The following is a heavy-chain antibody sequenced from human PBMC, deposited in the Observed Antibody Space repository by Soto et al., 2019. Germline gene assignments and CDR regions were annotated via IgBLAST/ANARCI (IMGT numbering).Heavy chain of an antibody. CDR2: MWYDGSNK. V-gene: IGHV3-33*01. CDR3: ARDDPGEEFLAY. D-gene: IGHD3-10*01. CDR1: GFTFSSYG. J-gene: IGHJ4*02. Sequence: QVQLVESGGGVVQPGRSLRLSCAASGFTFSSYGMHWVRQAPGKGLEWVAVMWYDGSNKYYADSVKGRFTISRDNSKNTLYMQMNSLRAEDTAVYYCARDDPGEEFLAYWGQGKPVTVSS.